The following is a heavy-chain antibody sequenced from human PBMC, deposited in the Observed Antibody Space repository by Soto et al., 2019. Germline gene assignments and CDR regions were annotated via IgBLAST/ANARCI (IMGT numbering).Heavy chain of an antibody. Sequence: EVQLLESGGGLEQPGGSLRLSCGVSGFTFRSYAMSWVRQAPGKGLEWVSGIGGSGAGTYYADSVKGRFTISRDISKNTLYLQMNSMRAEDTAIYYCAKDLYRGREARGAFDYWGQGALVTVSS. CDR2: IGGSGAGT. J-gene: IGHJ4*02. CDR3: AKDLYRGREARGAFDY. CDR1: GFTFRSYA. V-gene: IGHV3-23*01. D-gene: IGHD1-26*01.